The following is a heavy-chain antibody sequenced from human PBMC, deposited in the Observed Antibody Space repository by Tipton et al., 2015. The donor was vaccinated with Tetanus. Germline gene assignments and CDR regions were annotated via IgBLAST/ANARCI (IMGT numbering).Heavy chain of an antibody. Sequence: SLRLSCAASGSTFSNNNMNWVRQAPGKGLEWVSFISSDSNYIYDADSVKGRFTISRDNAKNSLYLQMNGLRAEDTAVYYCARGWGSSWFCVWGQGTMVIVSS. CDR2: ISSDSNYI. CDR1: GSTFSNNN. J-gene: IGHJ3*01. D-gene: IGHD6-13*01. CDR3: ARGWGSSWFCV. V-gene: IGHV3-21*05.